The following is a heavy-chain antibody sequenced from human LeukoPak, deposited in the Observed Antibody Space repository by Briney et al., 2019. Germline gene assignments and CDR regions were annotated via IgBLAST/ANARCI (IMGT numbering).Heavy chain of an antibody. D-gene: IGHD3-22*01. CDR1: GFTFSSYW. J-gene: IGHJ3*02. V-gene: IGHV3-74*01. Sequence: PGRSLRLSCAASGFTFSSYWMHWVRQAPGKGLVWVSRINSDGSSTSYADSVKGRFTISRDNGKNTLYLQMNSLRAEDTAVYYCARDSTYYYDSRGQNAFDIWGQGTMVTVSS. CDR3: ARDSTYYYDSRGQNAFDI. CDR2: INSDGSST.